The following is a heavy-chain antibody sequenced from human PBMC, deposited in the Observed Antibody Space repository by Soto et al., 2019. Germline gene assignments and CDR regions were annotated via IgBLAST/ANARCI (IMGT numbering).Heavy chain of an antibody. D-gene: IGHD6-19*01. CDR2: ISDSGGRT. Sequence: GGSLRLSCAASGFTFNTYAMSWVRQAPGKGLEWVSAISDSGGRTYYADSVKGRFTISRDNSKNTLYLQMNSLRAEDTAVYFCAKELVNSGWTYFDYWGQGTLVTVSS. CDR3: AKELVNSGWTYFDY. CDR1: GFTFNTYA. V-gene: IGHV3-23*01. J-gene: IGHJ4*02.